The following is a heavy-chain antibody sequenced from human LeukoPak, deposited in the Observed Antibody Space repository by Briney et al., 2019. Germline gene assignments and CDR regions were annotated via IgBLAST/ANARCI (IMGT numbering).Heavy chain of an antibody. Sequence: SETLSLTCTVSGGSISSSSYYWGGIRQPPGKGLEWIGSIYYSGSTYYNPSLKSRVTISVDTSRNQFSLKLSSVTAADTAVYYCARAYSSGWYYYYYMHVWGKGTTVTVSS. J-gene: IGHJ6*03. CDR1: GGSISSSSYY. D-gene: IGHD6-19*01. CDR2: IYYSGST. V-gene: IGHV4-39*07. CDR3: ARAYSSGWYYYYYMHV.